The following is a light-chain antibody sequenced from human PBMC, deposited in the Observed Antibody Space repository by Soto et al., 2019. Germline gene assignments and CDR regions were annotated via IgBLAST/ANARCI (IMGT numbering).Light chain of an antibody. V-gene: IGKV3-15*01. Sequence: EIVMTQSPATLSVSPGERVTLSCRASQSVDSYLAWYQHKPGQPPRLLIYGASTRATGIPARFSGSGSGTDFTLTISSLQSEAFAVYFCQQCSDWPLFTFGQGTRLEIK. J-gene: IGKJ5*01. CDR2: GAS. CDR3: QQCSDWPLFT. CDR1: QSVDSY.